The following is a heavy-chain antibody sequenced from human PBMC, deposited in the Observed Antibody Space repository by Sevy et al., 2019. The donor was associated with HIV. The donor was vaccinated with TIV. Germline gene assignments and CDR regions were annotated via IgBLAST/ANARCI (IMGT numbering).Heavy chain of an antibody. CDR2: ISSSSNYI. J-gene: IGHJ4*02. CDR1: GFTFSKYP. CDR3: VRDGGCSSSSCLLYFDY. D-gene: IGHD2-15*01. Sequence: GGSLRLSCVVSGFTFSKYPMNWVRQAPGKGLEWVSSISSSSNYIYYGDSVKGRFTSSIDNAKNSLYLQMNSLRADDTAVYYCVRDGGCSSSSCLLYFDYWGQGILVTVSS. V-gene: IGHV3-21*01.